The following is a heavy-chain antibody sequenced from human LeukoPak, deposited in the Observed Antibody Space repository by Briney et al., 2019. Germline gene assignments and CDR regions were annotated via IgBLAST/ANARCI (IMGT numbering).Heavy chain of an antibody. J-gene: IGHJ4*02. Sequence: PGGSLRLSCAASGFTFSSYSMNWVRQAPGKGLEWVSYISSSSSTIYYADSVKGRFTISRDNAKNSLYLQMNSLRAEDTAVYYCTTDWSGWELHYFDYWGQGTLVTVSS. CDR1: GFTFSSYS. CDR3: TTDWSGWELHYFDY. V-gene: IGHV3-48*01. D-gene: IGHD1-26*01. CDR2: ISSSSSTI.